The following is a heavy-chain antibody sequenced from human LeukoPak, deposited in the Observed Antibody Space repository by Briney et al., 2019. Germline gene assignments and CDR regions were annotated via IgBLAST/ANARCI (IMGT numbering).Heavy chain of an antibody. D-gene: IGHD2-2*01. V-gene: IGHV4-39*01. CDR3: ARLIVVPAAILYYFDY. CDR2: IYYSGST. J-gene: IGHJ4*02. CDR1: GGSISSSSYY. Sequence: SETLSLTCTVSGGSISSSSYYWGWIRQPPGKGLEWIGSIYYSGSTYYNPSLKSRVTISVDTSKNQFSLKLSSVTAADTAVYYCARLIVVPAAILYYFDYWGQGTLVTVSS.